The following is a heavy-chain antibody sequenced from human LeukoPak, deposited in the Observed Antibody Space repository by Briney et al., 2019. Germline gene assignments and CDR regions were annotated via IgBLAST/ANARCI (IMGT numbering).Heavy chain of an antibody. Sequence: SETLSLTCIVSGGPISSSSYYWGWIRQSPGKGLEWIGSIYYSGSSSYYNPSLKSRVTISVDTSKNQFSLRLSSVTAADTAVYYCARGGFYCGGDCYVDYWGQGTLVTVSS. J-gene: IGHJ4*02. CDR3: ARGGFYCGGDCYVDY. D-gene: IGHD2-21*02. CDR2: IYYSGSSS. CDR1: GGPISSSSYY. V-gene: IGHV4-39*07.